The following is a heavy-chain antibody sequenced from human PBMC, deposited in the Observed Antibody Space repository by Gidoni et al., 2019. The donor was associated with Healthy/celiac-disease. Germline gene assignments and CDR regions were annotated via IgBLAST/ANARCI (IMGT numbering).Heavy chain of an antibody. CDR1: GFTFGDYA. J-gene: IGHJ6*02. V-gene: IGHV3-49*03. Sequence: EVQLVESGGGLVQPGRSLRLSCTASGFTFGDYAMSWFRQAPGKGLEWVGFIRSKAYGGTTEYAASVKGRFTISRDDSKSIAYLQMNSLKTEDTAVYYCTRDLPKPLYSSFTYYYYGMDVWGQGTTVTVSS. D-gene: IGHD6-6*01. CDR3: TRDLPKPLYSSFTYYYYGMDV. CDR2: IRSKAYGGTT.